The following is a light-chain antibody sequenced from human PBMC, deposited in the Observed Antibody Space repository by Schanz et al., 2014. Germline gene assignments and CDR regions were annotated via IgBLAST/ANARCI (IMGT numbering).Light chain of an antibody. V-gene: IGLV2-14*01. J-gene: IGLJ2*01. Sequence: QSVLTQPASVSGSPGQSITISCTGGSSDVGGYDYVSWYQQQPGKAPKLMIYDVTNRPSGVSNRFSGSKSGNTASLTISGLQAEDEAGYYCSSFASGTTFVIFGGGTKLTVL. CDR2: DVT. CDR3: SSFASGTTFVI. CDR1: SSDVGGYDY.